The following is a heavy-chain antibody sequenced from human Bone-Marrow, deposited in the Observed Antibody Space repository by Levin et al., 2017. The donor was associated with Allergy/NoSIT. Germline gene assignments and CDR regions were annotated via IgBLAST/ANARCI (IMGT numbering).Heavy chain of an antibody. Sequence: ESLKISCTVSGGSISSSSYYWGWIRQPPGKGLEWIGSIYYSGSTYYNPSLKSRVTISVDTSKNQFSLKLSSVTAADTAVYYCARTNYDFWRGYYWGQGTLVTVSS. D-gene: IGHD3-3*01. CDR1: GGSISSSSYY. V-gene: IGHV4-39*07. J-gene: IGHJ4*02. CDR3: ARTNYDFWRGYY. CDR2: IYYSGST.